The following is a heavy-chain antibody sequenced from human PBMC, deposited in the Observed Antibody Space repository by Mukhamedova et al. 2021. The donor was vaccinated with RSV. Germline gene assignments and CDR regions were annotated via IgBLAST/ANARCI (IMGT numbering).Heavy chain of an antibody. CDR3: ARGLSYDFWSAPYYFDY. Sequence: GKGLEWIGEINHSGSTNYNPSLKSRVTISVDTSKNQFSLKLSSVTAADTAVYYCARGLSYDFWSAPYYFDYWGQGTLVTVSS. D-gene: IGHD3-3*01. J-gene: IGHJ4*02. V-gene: IGHV4-34*01. CDR2: INHSGST.